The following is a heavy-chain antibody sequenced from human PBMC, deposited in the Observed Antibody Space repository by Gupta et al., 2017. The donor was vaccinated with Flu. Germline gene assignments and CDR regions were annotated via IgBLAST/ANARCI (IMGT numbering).Heavy chain of an antibody. Sequence: EVQLVESGGGLVQPGGSLRHSCAASGFRVSDYYKDWVRQAPGKGLECVGRTRDKTKSFSRDYAASVKGRFSNSRDNPKNSVCLEMDSLKIDDAAVYYCARTHVYNDMHVWGQGTTVTVSS. CDR1: GFRVSDYY. D-gene: IGHD3-10*01. J-gene: IGHJ6*02. CDR3: ARTHVYNDMHV. CDR2: TRDKTKSFSR. V-gene: IGHV3-72*01.